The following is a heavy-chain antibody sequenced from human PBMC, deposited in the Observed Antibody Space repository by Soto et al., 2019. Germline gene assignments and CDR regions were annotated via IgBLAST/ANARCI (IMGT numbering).Heavy chain of an antibody. CDR3: ARIISHRCYGMDV. CDR1: GFTFSDYY. CDR2: ISSSSSYT. J-gene: IGHJ6*02. V-gene: IGHV3-11*06. Sequence: QVQLVESGGGLVKPGGSLRLSCAASGFTFSDYYMSWIRQAPGKGLEWVSYISSSSSYTNYADSVKGRFTISRDNAKNSLYLQMNSPRAEDTAVYYCARIISHRCYGMDVWGQGTTVTVSS. D-gene: IGHD2-8*01.